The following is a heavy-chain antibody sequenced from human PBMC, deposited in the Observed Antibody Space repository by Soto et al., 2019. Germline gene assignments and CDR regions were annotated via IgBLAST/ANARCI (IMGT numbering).Heavy chain of an antibody. V-gene: IGHV1-58*01. Sequence: QMQLVQSGPELKKPGTSVKVSCKASGFTFTRSAVQWVRQARGQRLEWIGWIFVGSGNTNYAQKFQDRVTFTRDMSTSAAYMELSSLSSEDTAVYYCATDMGFGEYPEFGMDVWGQWTTVIVSS. CDR2: IFVGSGNT. CDR3: ATDMGFGEYPEFGMDV. J-gene: IGHJ6*02. D-gene: IGHD3-10*01. CDR1: GFTFTRSA.